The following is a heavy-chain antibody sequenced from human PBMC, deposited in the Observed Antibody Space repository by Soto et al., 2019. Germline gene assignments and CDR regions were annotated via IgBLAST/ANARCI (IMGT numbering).Heavy chain of an antibody. J-gene: IGHJ6*02. V-gene: IGHV4-34*01. CDR1: GGTFSGYY. CDR2: INHSGST. CDR3: ARERTVRGVIRYGMDV. D-gene: IGHD3-10*01. Sequence: PWETLSLTCAVYGGTFSGYYWSWIRQPPGKGLEWIGEINHSGSTNYNPSLKSRVTISVDTSKNQFSLKLSSVTAADTAVYYCARERTVRGVIRYGMDVWGQGTTVTVSS.